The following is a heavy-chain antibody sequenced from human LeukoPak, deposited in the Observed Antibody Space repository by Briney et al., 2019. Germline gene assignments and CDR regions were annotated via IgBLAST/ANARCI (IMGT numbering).Heavy chain of an antibody. V-gene: IGHV4-38-2*02. CDR1: GYSIISDYY. J-gene: IGHJ6*02. CDR3: ARGRGYSYGYGDYYYGMDV. D-gene: IGHD5-18*01. CDR2: TYYSGST. Sequence: SETLSLTCTVSGYSIISDYYWGWLRQPPGKGLEWIGSTYYSGSTYYNPSLKSRVTISVDTSKNQFSLKLSSVTAADTAVYYCARGRGYSYGYGDYYYGMDVWGQGTTVTVSS.